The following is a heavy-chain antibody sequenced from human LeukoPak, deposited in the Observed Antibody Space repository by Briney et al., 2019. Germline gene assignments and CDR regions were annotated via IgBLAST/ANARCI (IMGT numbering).Heavy chain of an antibody. V-gene: IGHV3-7*01. CDR3: ARDGYYDFWSGYNDY. J-gene: IGHJ4*02. CDR2: IKQDGSEK. D-gene: IGHD3-3*01. CDR1: GFTFSSYA. Sequence: GGSLRLSCAASGFTFSSYAMSWVRQAPGKGLEWVANIKQDGSEKYYVDSVKGRFTISRDNAKNSLYLQMNSLRAEDTAVYYCARDGYYDFWSGYNDYWGQGTLVTVSS.